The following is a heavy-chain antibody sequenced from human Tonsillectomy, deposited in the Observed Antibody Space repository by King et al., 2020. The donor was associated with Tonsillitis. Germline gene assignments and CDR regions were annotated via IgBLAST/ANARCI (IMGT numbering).Heavy chain of an antibody. CDR1: GFTFSSYG. J-gene: IGHJ4*02. Sequence: VQLVESGGGVVQPGGSLRLSCAASGFTFSSYGMHWVRQAPGKGLEWVAFIRYDGSNKYYADSVKGRFTISRDNSKNTLYLQMNSLRAEDTAVYYCAKDHGGLPRKFDYWGQGTLVTVSS. CDR3: AKDHGGLPRKFDY. CDR2: IRYDGSNK. V-gene: IGHV3-30*02. D-gene: IGHD3-10*01.